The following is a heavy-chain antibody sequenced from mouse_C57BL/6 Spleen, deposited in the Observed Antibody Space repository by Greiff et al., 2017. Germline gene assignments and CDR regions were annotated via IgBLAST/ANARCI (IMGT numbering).Heavy chain of an antibody. CDR3: ARFYYDYDYFDY. CDR2: IYPGSGST. Sequence: VQLQQPGAELVKPGASVKMSCKASGYTFTSYWITWVKQRPGQGLEWIGDIYPGSGSTNYNEKFKSKATLTVDTSSSTAYMQLSSLTSEDSAVYYCARFYYDYDYFDYWGQGTTLTVSS. V-gene: IGHV1-55*01. CDR1: GYTFTSYW. J-gene: IGHJ2*01. D-gene: IGHD2-4*01.